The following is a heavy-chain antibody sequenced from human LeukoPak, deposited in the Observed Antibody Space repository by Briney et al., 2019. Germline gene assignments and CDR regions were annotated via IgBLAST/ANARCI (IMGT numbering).Heavy chain of an antibody. J-gene: IGHJ4*02. CDR3: ARGALGYSYGQLDY. V-gene: IGHV1-18*01. Sequence: GASVKVSCKASGYTFTSYGISWVRQAPGQGLEWMGWISAYNGNTNYAQKLQGRVTITADESTSTAYMELSSLRSEDTAVYYCARGALGYSYGQLDYWGQGTLVTVSS. D-gene: IGHD5-18*01. CDR2: ISAYNGNT. CDR1: GYTFTSYG.